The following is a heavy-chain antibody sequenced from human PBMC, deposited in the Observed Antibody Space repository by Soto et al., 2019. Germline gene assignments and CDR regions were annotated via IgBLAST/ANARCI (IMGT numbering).Heavy chain of an antibody. CDR2: IYYSGST. D-gene: IGHD3-16*01. J-gene: IGHJ6*03. Sequence: SETLSLTCTVSGGAISSGGYYWSWIRQHPGKGLEWIGYIYYSGSTYYNPSLKSRVTISVDTSKNQFSLKLSSVTAADTAVYYCALIGGWGRDYYYYYMDVWGKGTTVTVSS. V-gene: IGHV4-31*03. CDR3: ALIGGWGRDYYYYYMDV. CDR1: GGAISSGGYY.